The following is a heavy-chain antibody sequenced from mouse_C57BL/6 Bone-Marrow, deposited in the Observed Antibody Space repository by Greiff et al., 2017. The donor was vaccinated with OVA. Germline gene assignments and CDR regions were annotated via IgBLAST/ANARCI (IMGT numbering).Heavy chain of an antibody. D-gene: IGHD2-3*01. Sequence: VQLQQSGAELVRPGASVKLSCKASGYTFTDYYINWVKQRPGQGLEWIARIYPGSGNTYYNEKFKGKATLTAEKSSSTAYMQLSSLTSEDSAVYFCARRGYDPYFDYWGQGTTLTVSS. CDR1: GYTFTDYY. J-gene: IGHJ2*01. CDR2: IYPGSGNT. V-gene: IGHV1-76*01. CDR3: ARRGYDPYFDY.